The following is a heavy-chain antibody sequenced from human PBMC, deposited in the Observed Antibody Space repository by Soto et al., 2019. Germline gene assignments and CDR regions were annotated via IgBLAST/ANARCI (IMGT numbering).Heavy chain of an antibody. Sequence: SVKVSCKASGGTFRSYTISWVRQAPGQGLEWMGRIIPILGIANYAQKFQGRVTITADKSTSTAYMELSSLRSEDTAVYYCASNSGSYYPDYYYYGMDVWGQGTTVTVSS. D-gene: IGHD1-26*01. CDR3: ASNSGSYYPDYYYYGMDV. CDR2: IIPILGIA. V-gene: IGHV1-69*02. CDR1: GGTFRSYT. J-gene: IGHJ6*02.